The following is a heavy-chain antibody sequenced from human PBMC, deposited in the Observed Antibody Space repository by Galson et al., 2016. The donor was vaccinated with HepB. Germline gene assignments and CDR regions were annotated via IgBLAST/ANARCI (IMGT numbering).Heavy chain of an antibody. V-gene: IGHV4-59*01. CDR3: ARDFDPFYP. CDR2: IFYTGST. CDR1: GGSISRYY. Sequence: SETLSLTCEVSGGSISRYYWSWIRQPPGKGLEWIGYIFYTGSTKYNPSLKSRVTISVDTSKNQFSLKLSSVTAADTAIYYCARDFDPFYPWGQGTLVTVSS. D-gene: IGHD3-9*01. J-gene: IGHJ5*02.